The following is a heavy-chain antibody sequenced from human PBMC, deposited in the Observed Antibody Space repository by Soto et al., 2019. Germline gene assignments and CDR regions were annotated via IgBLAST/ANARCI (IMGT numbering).Heavy chain of an antibody. J-gene: IGHJ5*02. V-gene: IGHV1-3*01. CDR2: INAGNGNT. CDR1: GYTFTSYA. CDR3: ARGRDRVTPIWLDP. D-gene: IGHD3-10*01. Sequence: ASVKVSCKASGYTFTSYAMHWVRQAPGQRLEWMGWINAGNGNTKYSQKLQGRVTVTRDTSASTAYMELSSLRSEDTAVYYCARGRDRVTPIWLDPGGEGPLVTVPS.